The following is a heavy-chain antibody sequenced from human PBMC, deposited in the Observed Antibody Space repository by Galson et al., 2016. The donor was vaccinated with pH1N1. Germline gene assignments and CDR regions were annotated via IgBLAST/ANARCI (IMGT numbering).Heavy chain of an antibody. CDR1: GASLVGYS. CDR2: ISHSGST. V-gene: IGHV4-34*01. Sequence: LSLTCAVHGASLVGYSWGWVRQSPGKGLEWIGEISHSGSTNDNPSLKSRVTISIDTSKNQFSLRLTSVTAADTAIYYCARIGYFRIDYWGQGTLLTVSS. J-gene: IGHJ4*02. CDR3: ARIGYFRIDY. D-gene: IGHD2-15*01.